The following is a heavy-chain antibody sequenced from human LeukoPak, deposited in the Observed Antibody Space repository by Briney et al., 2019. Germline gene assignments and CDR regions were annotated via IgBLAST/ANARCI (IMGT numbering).Heavy chain of an antibody. CDR2: ISSSGSTI. CDR1: GFTFSSYS. V-gene: IGHV3-48*04. CDR3: ARGGHYDSSGYSFDY. J-gene: IGHJ4*02. D-gene: IGHD3-22*01. Sequence: GGSLRLSCAASGFTFSSYSMNWVRQAPGKGLEWVSYISSSGSTIYYAGSVKGRFTISRDNAKNSLYLQMNSLRAEDTAVYYCARGGHYDSSGYSFDYWGQGTLVTVSS.